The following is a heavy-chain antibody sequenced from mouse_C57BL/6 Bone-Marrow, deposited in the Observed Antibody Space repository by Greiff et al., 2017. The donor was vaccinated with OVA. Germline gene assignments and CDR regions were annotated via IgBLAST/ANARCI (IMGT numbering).Heavy chain of an antibody. J-gene: IGHJ2*01. CDR1: GYTFTDYE. CDR3: TRGYGNYDY. V-gene: IGHV1-15*01. CDR2: IDPETGGT. Sequence: VQVVESGAELVRPGASVTLSCKASGYTFTDYEMHWVKQTPVHGLEWIGAIDPETGGTAYNQKFKGKAILTADKSSSTAYMELRSLTSEDSAVYYCTRGYGNYDYWGQGTTLTVSS. D-gene: IGHD2-1*01.